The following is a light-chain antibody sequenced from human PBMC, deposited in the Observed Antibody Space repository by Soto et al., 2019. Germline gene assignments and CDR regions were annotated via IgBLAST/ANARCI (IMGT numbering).Light chain of an antibody. CDR2: STN. V-gene: IGLV8-61*01. CDR3: MLYMRGGLVV. Sequence: QAVVTQEPSFSVSPGGTVTLTCGLSSGSVSTTYYPSWYQQTPGQAPRTLIYSTNIRSSGVPVRFSGSILGNKAALTITGAEAEDESYYHCMLYMRGGLVVFGGGTKLTVL. CDR1: SGSVSTTYY. J-gene: IGLJ2*01.